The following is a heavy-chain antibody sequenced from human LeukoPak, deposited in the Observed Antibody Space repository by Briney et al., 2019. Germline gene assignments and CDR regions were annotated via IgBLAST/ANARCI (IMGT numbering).Heavy chain of an antibody. D-gene: IGHD2-2*01. CDR2: ISGSGGST. Sequence: GGSLRLSCAASGFTLSSYAMSWVRQAPGKGLEWVSAISGSGGSTYYADSVKGRFTISRDNSKNTLYLQMNSLRAEDTAVYYCANILDIVVVPAPVWGQGTLVTVSS. V-gene: IGHV3-23*01. CDR1: GFTLSSYA. J-gene: IGHJ4*02. CDR3: ANILDIVVVPAPV.